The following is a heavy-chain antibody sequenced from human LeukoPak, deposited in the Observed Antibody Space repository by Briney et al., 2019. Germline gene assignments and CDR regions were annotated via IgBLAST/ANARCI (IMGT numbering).Heavy chain of an antibody. CDR2: INHSGST. V-gene: IGHV4-34*01. J-gene: IGHJ4*02. D-gene: IGHD5-18*01. CDR1: GGSFSGYY. CDR3: ASFAVDTSFDY. Sequence: PSETLSLTCAVYGGSFSGYYWSWIRQPPGKGLEWIGEINHSGSTNYNPSLKSRVTISVDTSKNQFSLKLSSVTAADTAVYYCASFAVDTSFDYWGQGTLVTVSS.